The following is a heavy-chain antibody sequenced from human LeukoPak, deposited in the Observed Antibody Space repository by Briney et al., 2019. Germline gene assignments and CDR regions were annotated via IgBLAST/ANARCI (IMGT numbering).Heavy chain of an antibody. V-gene: IGHV5-51*01. J-gene: IGHJ4*02. CDR2: IYPGDSDN. CDR1: GYRFTSYW. CDR3: ARPRWLQPTGPFDY. Sequence: GESLKISCKGSGYRFTSYWIGWVRQMPGKGLEGMGIIYPGDSDNRYSPSFQGQVTISADKSISTAYLQWSSLKASYTAMYYCARPRWLQPTGPFDYWGQGTLVTVSS. D-gene: IGHD5-24*01.